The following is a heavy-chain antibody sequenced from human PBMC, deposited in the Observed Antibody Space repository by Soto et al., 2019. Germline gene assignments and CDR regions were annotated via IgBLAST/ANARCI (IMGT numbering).Heavy chain of an antibody. CDR3: ARVISYGYFDY. Sequence: SDTLSLTCTVSSGSISSYYCIWIRQHPGKGLEWIGYIYYSGSTYYNPSLKSRVTISVDTSKNQFSLKLSSVTAADTAVYYCARVISYGYFDYWGQGTLVTVSS. CDR2: IYYSGST. CDR1: SGSISSYY. D-gene: IGHD1-26*01. V-gene: IGHV4-31*03. J-gene: IGHJ4*02.